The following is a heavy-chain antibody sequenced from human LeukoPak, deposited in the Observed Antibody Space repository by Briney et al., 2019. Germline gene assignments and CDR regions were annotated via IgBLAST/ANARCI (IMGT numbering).Heavy chain of an antibody. D-gene: IGHD5-18*01. J-gene: IGHJ4*02. CDR3: ARVLPDVDTAMGYFDY. Sequence: SETLSLTCTVSGGSISSSSYCWGWIRQPPGKGLEWIGSIYYSGSTYYNPSLKSRVTISVDTSKNQFSLKLSSVTAADTAVYYCARVLPDVDTAMGYFDYWGQGTLVTVSS. CDR2: IYYSGST. CDR1: GGSISSSSYC. V-gene: IGHV4-39*01.